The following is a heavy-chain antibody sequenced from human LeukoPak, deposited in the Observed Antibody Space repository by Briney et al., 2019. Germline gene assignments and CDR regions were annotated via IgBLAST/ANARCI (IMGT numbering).Heavy chain of an antibody. CDR1: GFTFSTYG. J-gene: IGHJ4*02. CDR2: NSGGSS. V-gene: IGHV3-23*01. Sequence: GGSLRLSCAASGFTFSTYGVYWVRQAPGKGLEWVSSNSGGSSYYADSVKGRFTISRDNSKNTLYLQMNSLRAEDTAVYYCAKDVDSSSWYPDYWGQGTLVTVSS. D-gene: IGHD6-13*01. CDR3: AKDVDSSSWYPDY.